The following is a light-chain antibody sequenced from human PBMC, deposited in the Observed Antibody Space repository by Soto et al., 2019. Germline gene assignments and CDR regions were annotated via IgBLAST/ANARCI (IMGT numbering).Light chain of an antibody. CDR3: QQRTNKFWT. V-gene: IGKV3-11*01. CDR2: DAS. Sequence: EIVLTQSPATLSLSPGERATLSCRDSQTVSSYLAWYQQKPGQAPRLLIYDASTRATGIPARFSGSGSGTDFTLTISSLEPEDFAVYYCQQRTNKFWTFGQGTKVEIK. J-gene: IGKJ1*01. CDR1: QTVSSY.